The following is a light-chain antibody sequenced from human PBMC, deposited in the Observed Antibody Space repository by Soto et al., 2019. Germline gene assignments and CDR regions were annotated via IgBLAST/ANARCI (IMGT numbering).Light chain of an antibody. CDR1: QGISSY. V-gene: IGKV1-9*01. CDR2: AAS. Sequence: DIQLTQSPSFLSASVGDRVTITCRASQGISSYFSWYQQKPGKPPKLLIYAASTLQSGVPSRFSGSGSGTEFTLTISSLQPEDFATYYCQQLNSYPLTFGGGTKVEIK. CDR3: QQLNSYPLT. J-gene: IGKJ4*01.